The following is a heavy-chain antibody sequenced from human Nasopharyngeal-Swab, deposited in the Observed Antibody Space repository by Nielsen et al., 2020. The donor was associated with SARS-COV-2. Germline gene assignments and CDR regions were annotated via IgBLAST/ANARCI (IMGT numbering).Heavy chain of an antibody. D-gene: IGHD2-15*01. CDR1: GYTFTGYY. V-gene: IGHV1-2*04. CDR3: ARENPNCSGGSCFNWFDP. CDR2: INPKSGGT. J-gene: IGHJ5*02. Sequence: ASVKVSCKASGYTFTGYYMHWVRQAPGQGLEWMGWINPKSGGTNYAQKFQGWVTMTRETSISTAYMELSRLRSDDTAVYYCARENPNCSGGSCFNWFDPWGQGTLVTVSS.